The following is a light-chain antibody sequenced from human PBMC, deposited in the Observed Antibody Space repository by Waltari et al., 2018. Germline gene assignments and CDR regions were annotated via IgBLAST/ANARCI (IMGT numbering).Light chain of an antibody. CDR1: LILVHSYGNTY. J-gene: IGKJ2*01. CDR3: MQGTLPYT. V-gene: IGKV2-30*02. CDR2: KVS. Sequence: SLILVHSYGNTYLNWFQQRPGQSPRRLIYKVSNRESGVLDRFSGSGSGSDFTLKISRGEADDVGVYYCMQGTLPYTFGQGTKLEIK.